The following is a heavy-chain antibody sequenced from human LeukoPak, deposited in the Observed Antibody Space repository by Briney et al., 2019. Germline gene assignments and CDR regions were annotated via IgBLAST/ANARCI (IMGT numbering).Heavy chain of an antibody. CDR1: GGSISSYY. Sequence: SETLSLTCTVSGGSISSYYWSWIRQPAGKGLEWIGRIYTSGSITYNPSLKSRVSMSVDTSKNQFSLKLSSVTAADTAVYYCARMVGWGARRYYYYYMDVWGKGTTVTISS. CDR2: IYTSGSI. V-gene: IGHV4-4*07. J-gene: IGHJ6*03. D-gene: IGHD1-26*01. CDR3: ARMVGWGARRYYYYYMDV.